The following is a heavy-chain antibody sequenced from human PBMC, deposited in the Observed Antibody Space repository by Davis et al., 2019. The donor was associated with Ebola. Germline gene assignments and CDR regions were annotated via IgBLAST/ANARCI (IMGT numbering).Heavy chain of an antibody. CDR3: ARGNRFCSGDICANWFDP. J-gene: IGHJ5*02. CDR1: GFTFSSFA. D-gene: IGHD2-15*01. CDR2: IKQDGSEK. V-gene: IGHV3-7*01. Sequence: GESLKISCAASGFTFSSFAMHWVRQAPGKGLEWVANIKQDGSEKYYVNSVKGRFIISRDNAKNTLYLQMNSLRAEDTAVYYCARGNRFCSGDICANWFDPWGQGTLVTVSS.